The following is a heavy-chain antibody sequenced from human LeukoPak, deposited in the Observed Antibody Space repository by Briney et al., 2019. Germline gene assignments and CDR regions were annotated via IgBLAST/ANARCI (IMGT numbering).Heavy chain of an antibody. V-gene: IGHV4-59*01. CDR1: GASISSYY. J-gene: IGHJ4*02. CDR3: AKGRASHEY. Sequence: SETLSLTCTVSGASISSYYWSWIRQPPGKGLEWIGSIYYSGTTNYNPSLKSRVTISIDTSTNQFSLELTSVTAADTAVFYCAKGRASHEYWGQGILVTVSS. CDR2: IYYSGTT. D-gene: IGHD3-16*01.